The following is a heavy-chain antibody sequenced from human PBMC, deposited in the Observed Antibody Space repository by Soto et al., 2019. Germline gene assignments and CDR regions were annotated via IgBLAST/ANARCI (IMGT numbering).Heavy chain of an antibody. Sequence: PGESLKISCTCSGYSFSTYWIAWVRQMPGKGLEGVGIIYRGDSDTRYSRSFEGQVSISADKFNKTADLQLSTLKASGTAMCYWATQKNDFLTGYYAYYGMDVWGQGTTVTVSS. CDR1: GYSFSTYW. J-gene: IGHJ6*02. CDR3: ATQKNDFLTGYYAYYGMDV. V-gene: IGHV5-51*01. D-gene: IGHD3-9*01. CDR2: IYRGDSDT.